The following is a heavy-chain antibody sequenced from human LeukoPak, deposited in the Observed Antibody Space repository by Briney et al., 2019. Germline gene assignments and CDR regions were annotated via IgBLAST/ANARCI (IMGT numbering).Heavy chain of an antibody. Sequence: PSETLSLTCAVSGGSISSSNWWSWVRQPPGKGLEWIGEIYHSGRTNYTPSLKSRVTISADKSKNQLSLKLSSVTAADTAVYYCARWEWLEYFQHWGQGTLVTVSS. J-gene: IGHJ1*01. V-gene: IGHV4-4*02. CDR3: ARWEWLEYFQH. CDR2: IYHSGRT. CDR1: GGSISSSNW. D-gene: IGHD6-19*01.